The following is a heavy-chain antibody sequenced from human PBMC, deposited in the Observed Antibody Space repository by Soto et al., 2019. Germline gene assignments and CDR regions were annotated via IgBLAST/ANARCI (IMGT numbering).Heavy chain of an antibody. Sequence: GGSLRLSCEASGFIFSDYSLNWVRQAPGKGLEWVSHITHGPGIIYYADSVKGRFTISRDNAYNSVFLQMNNLGAEDTAVYYCARDGRRGWEMDVWGEGTTVTVSS. D-gene: IGHD1-26*01. V-gene: IGHV3-48*01. CDR2: ITHGPGII. J-gene: IGHJ6*04. CDR3: ARDGRRGWEMDV. CDR1: GFIFSDYS.